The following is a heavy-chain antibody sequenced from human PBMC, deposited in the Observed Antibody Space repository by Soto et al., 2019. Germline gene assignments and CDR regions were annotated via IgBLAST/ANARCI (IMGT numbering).Heavy chain of an antibody. J-gene: IGHJ4*02. CDR2: IYYTGIT. Sequence: QVQLQESGPGLVKPSQTLSLTCTVSGGSISNGDYYWKWIRQPPGKGLEWMGPIYYTGITYYNPSLKSRVTMSLDTSKNQFSLKLSSVTAADTAMHYCTRTSAVEGDYWGQGILVTVSS. CDR1: GGSISNGDYY. D-gene: IGHD2-15*01. V-gene: IGHV4-30-4*01. CDR3: TRTSAVEGDY.